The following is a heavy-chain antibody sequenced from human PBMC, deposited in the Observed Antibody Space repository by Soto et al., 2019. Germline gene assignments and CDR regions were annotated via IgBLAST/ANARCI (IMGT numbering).Heavy chain of an antibody. CDR2: ISSSSSYI. J-gene: IGHJ3*02. CDR3: ARVEGLDAFDI. V-gene: IGHV3-21*01. CDR1: GFTFSSYS. Sequence: GGSLRLSCAASGFTFSSYSMNWVRQAPGKGLEWVSSISSSSSYIYYADSVKGRFTISRDNAKNSLYLQMNSLRAEDTDVYYCARVEGLDAFDIWGQGTMVTVSS.